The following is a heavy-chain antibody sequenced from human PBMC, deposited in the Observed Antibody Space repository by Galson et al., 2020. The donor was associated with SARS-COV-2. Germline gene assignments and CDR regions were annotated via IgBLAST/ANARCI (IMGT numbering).Heavy chain of an antibody. V-gene: IGHV3-15*01. Sequence: GGSLRLSCAASGFTFTYAWMTWVRQAPGKGLEWVGRIKSKADGGTTDYAAPVKGRFTMSRDDSQNMVYLQMNSLKSEDTAVYFCQSYYYDGDGLVYWGQGTRVTVTS. J-gene: IGHJ4*02. CDR1: GFTFTYAW. CDR2: IKSKADGGTT. D-gene: IGHD3-22*01. CDR3: QSYYYDGDGLVY.